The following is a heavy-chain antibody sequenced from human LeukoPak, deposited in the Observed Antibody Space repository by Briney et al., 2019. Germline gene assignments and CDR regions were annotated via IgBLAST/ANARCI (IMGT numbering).Heavy chain of an antibody. CDR3: AKGVQWLLGVNFDY. Sequence: PGGSLRLSCAASGFTFSTYAMAWVRQAPGKGLEWVSSISGSSDNTYYTDSVKGRFTVSRDNFKNTLSLQMTGLRAEDTAVYYCAKGVQWLLGVNFDYWGQGILVTVSS. CDR1: GFTFSTYA. J-gene: IGHJ4*02. D-gene: IGHD3-22*01. CDR2: ISGSSDNT. V-gene: IGHV3-23*01.